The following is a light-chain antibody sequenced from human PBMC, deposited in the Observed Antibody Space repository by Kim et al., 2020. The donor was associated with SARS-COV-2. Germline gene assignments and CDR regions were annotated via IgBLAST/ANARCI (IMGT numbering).Light chain of an antibody. CDR1: QGISTL. CDR2: TAS. J-gene: IGKJ5*01. CDR3: QHRHSYTIT. Sequence: DIQLTQSPSFLSASVGDRVTITCRASQGISTLLAWYQQKPGKAPKLLIHTASTLHSGVPSRFSGSGFGTDFTLTISSLQPEDFVTYYCQHRHSYTITFGQGTRLEIK. V-gene: IGKV1-9*01.